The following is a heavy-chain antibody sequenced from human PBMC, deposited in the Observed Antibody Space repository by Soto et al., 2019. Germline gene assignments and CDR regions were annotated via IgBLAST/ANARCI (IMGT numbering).Heavy chain of an antibody. CDR2: ISAYNGNT. CDR1: GYTFTSYG. CDR3: AREMIPYYDYIWRSYRPSNYFDY. Sequence: GAAVKVSCKASGYTFTSYGISWVRQAPGQGLEWMGWISAYNGNTNYAQKLQGRVTMTTDTSTSTAYMELRSLRSDDTAVYYCAREMIPYYDYIWRSYRPSNYFDYRGQGTLVTVSS. D-gene: IGHD3-16*02. J-gene: IGHJ4*02. V-gene: IGHV1-18*01.